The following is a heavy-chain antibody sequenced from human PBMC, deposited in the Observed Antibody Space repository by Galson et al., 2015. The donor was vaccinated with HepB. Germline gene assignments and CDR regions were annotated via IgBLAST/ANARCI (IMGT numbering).Heavy chain of an antibody. Sequence: SLRLSCAASGFTFSSYDMSWVRQAPGKGLEWVSGISNSGDSTYYADSVKGRFTISRDNSENTLYLQMNTLRAEDTAMYYCARPVGATPDAFDIWGQGTMVTVSS. CDR3: ARPVGATPDAFDI. V-gene: IGHV3-23*01. D-gene: IGHD1-26*01. CDR2: ISNSGDST. CDR1: GFTFSSYD. J-gene: IGHJ3*02.